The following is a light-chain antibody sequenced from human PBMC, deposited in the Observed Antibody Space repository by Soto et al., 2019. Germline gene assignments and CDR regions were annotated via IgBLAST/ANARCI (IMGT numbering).Light chain of an antibody. V-gene: IGKV3-15*01. J-gene: IGKJ4*01. Sequence: EIVMTQSPATLSVSPGERATLSCRASQRVSSNLAWYQQKPGQTPKLLIYVASTRATGSLARFSGSGSGTEFTLTISSQPSEDFAVYYCQQYNVCPLTFGGGTKLEFQ. CDR3: QQYNVCPLT. CDR2: VAS. CDR1: QRVSSN.